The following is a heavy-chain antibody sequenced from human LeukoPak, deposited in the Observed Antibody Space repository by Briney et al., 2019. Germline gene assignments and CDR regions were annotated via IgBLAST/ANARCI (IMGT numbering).Heavy chain of an antibody. CDR3: ARDSSSSLDYYYYYMDV. CDR2: INPNSGGT. D-gene: IGHD6-6*01. J-gene: IGHJ6*03. CDR1: GYTFTGYY. V-gene: IGHV1-2*02. Sequence: ASVKVSCKASGYTFTGYYMHWERQAPGQGLEWMGWINPNSGGTNYAQKFQGRVTMTRDTSISTAYMELSGLTSDDTAVYNCARDSSSSLDYYYYYMDVWGKGTTVTVSS.